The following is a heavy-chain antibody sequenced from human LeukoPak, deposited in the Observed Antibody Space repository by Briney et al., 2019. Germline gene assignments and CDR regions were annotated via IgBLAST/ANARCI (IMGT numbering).Heavy chain of an antibody. V-gene: IGHV4-39*07. Sequence: PSETLSLTCTVSGGSITSDTYYWAWIRQPPGKGLEWIGCVYYSGNAYYSPSLKSRVTISVDTSKNHFSLRLTSVTAADTAVYYCARDPRGSYVDWFDSWGQGTLVTVSS. D-gene: IGHD1-26*01. CDR2: VYYSGNA. J-gene: IGHJ5*01. CDR1: GGSITSDTYY. CDR3: ARDPRGSYVDWFDS.